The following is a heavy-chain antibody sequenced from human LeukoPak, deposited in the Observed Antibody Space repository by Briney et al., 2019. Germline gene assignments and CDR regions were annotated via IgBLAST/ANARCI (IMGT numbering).Heavy chain of an antibody. CDR1: GGSVSSGSYY. D-gene: IGHD3-16*01. CDR3: AREYSYGYTYYFDY. Sequence: SETLSLTCTVSGGSVSSGSYYWSWIRQPPGKGLEWIGYIYYSGSTNYNPSLKSRVTISVDTSKNQFSLKLSSVAAADTAVYYCAREYSYGYTYYFDYWGQGTLVTVSS. V-gene: IGHV4-61*01. CDR2: IYYSGST. J-gene: IGHJ4*02.